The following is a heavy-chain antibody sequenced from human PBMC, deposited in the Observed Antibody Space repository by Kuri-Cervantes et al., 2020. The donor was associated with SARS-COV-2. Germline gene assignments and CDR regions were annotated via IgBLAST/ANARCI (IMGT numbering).Heavy chain of an antibody. CDR1: GDTFSSYA. V-gene: IGHV1-69*13. CDR3: ARAAFYGAGHLRIDY. D-gene: IGHD4-17*01. CDR2: IIPAFGTT. Sequence: SVKVSCKTSGDTFSSYAVSWVRQAPGQGPEWMGGIIPAFGTTYYAQKFKGRITVSADESTSTAYMELNSLRSEDTAIYYCARAAFYGAGHLRIDYWGHGSRVTVSS. J-gene: IGHJ4*01.